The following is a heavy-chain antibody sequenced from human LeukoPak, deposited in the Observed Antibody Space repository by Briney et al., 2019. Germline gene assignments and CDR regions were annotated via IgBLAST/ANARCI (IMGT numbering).Heavy chain of an antibody. V-gene: IGHV4-59*01. Sequence: SETLSLTCTVSAGSISSYYWSWIRQPPGKGLEWIGYIYFSGSTNSNPSLKSRVTISVDTSKNQFSLKLSSVTAADTAVYYCARLKTWGGTQPYDYWGQGTLVTVSS. D-gene: IGHD2-21*01. CDR2: IYFSGST. CDR1: AGSISSYY. J-gene: IGHJ4*02. CDR3: ARLKTWGGTQPYDY.